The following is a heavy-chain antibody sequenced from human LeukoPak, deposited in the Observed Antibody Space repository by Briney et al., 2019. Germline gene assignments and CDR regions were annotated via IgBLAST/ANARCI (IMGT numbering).Heavy chain of an antibody. Sequence: SETLSLTCTVTGGSISSYYWSWIRQPAGKELEWIGRIYTSGSTNYNPSLKSRVTMSVDTSKNQFSLKLSSVTAADTAVYYCARDQCSSTSCYSSNWFDPWGQGTLVTVSS. J-gene: IGHJ5*02. CDR2: IYTSGST. CDR1: GGSISSYY. CDR3: ARDQCSSTSCYSSNWFDP. V-gene: IGHV4-4*07. D-gene: IGHD2-2*01.